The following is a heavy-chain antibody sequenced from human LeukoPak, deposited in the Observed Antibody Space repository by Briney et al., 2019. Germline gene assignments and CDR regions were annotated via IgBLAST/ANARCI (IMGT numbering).Heavy chain of an antibody. CDR2: IYYSGTT. CDR3: ARDRGTPDYYDTSGYDY. J-gene: IGHJ4*02. V-gene: IGHV4-59*01. CDR1: GGSISSYY. Sequence: MSSETLSLTCTVSGGSISSYYWSWIRQPPGKGLEWIGYIYYSGTTNYNPSLKSRVTISVDTSKNQFSLKVSSVTAADTAVYYCARDRGTPDYYDTSGYDYWGQGTLVTVSS. D-gene: IGHD3-22*01.